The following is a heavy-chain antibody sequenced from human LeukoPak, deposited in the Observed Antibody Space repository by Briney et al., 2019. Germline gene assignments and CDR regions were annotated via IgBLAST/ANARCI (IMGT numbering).Heavy chain of an antibody. Sequence: GGSLRLSCAASGFTFSSYWMSWVRQAPGKGLEWVANIKQDGSEKYYVDSVKGRFTISRDNAKNSLYLQMNSLRAEDTAVYYCARDYSTISNPHFDYWGQGTLVTVSS. V-gene: IGHV3-7*01. D-gene: IGHD5/OR15-5a*01. CDR1: GFTFSSYW. J-gene: IGHJ4*02. CDR3: ARDYSTISNPHFDY. CDR2: IKQDGSEK.